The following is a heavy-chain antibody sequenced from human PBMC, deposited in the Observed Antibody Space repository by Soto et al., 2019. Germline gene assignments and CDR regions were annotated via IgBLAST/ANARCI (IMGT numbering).Heavy chain of an antibody. J-gene: IGHJ4*02. V-gene: IGHV1-18*01. D-gene: IGHD6-6*01. CDR2: ISAYNGNT. Sequence: ASAEATSKDPGLANTSKAIRSVRQAPGQGLEWMGWISAYNGNTNYAQKLQGRVTMTTDTSTSTAYMELRSLRSDDTAVYYCARESWSSSSDFDYWGQGTLVTVSS. CDR3: ARESWSSSSDFDY. CDR1: GLANTSKA.